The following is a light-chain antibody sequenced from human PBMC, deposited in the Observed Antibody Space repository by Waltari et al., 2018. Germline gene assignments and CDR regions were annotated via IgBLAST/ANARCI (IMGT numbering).Light chain of an antibody. CDR1: QSLSSNY. CDR2: GAS. CDR3: QQYGSSPPIT. Sequence: EIVLTQSPGTLSLSPGEGATLPCRASQSLSSNYLAWYQQKPGQAPRVLIYGASSRATGVPDRFSGSGSGTDFTLTISRLEPEDFAVYYCQQYGSSPPITFGQGTRLEIK. V-gene: IGKV3-20*01. J-gene: IGKJ5*01.